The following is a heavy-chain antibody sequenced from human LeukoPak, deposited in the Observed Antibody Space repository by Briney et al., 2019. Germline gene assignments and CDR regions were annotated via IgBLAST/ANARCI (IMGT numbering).Heavy chain of an antibody. J-gene: IGHJ4*02. V-gene: IGHV3-48*01. Sequence: PGGSLRLSCVVSGFPFSNNPMNWVRQAPGKGLEWVSYISTAITTTYYAESVKGRFTISRDNAKNSLYLQMNSLRVEDTAVYYCARDGXKGYEXDYWGQXTLVXVSS. CDR3: ARDGXKGYEXDY. CDR1: GFPFSNNP. D-gene: IGHD2-2*01. CDR2: ISTAITTT.